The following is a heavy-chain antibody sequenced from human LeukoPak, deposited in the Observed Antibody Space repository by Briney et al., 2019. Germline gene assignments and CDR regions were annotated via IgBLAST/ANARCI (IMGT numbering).Heavy chain of an antibody. V-gene: IGHV4-61*02. CDR3: AREGSGWYGTLTFDY. J-gene: IGHJ4*02. D-gene: IGHD6-19*01. CDR2: IYTSGST. CDR1: GGSISSGSYY. Sequence: SETLSLTCTVSGGSISSGSYYWSWIRQPAGKGLEWIGRIYTSGSTNYNPSLKSRVTISVDTSKNQFSLKLSSVTAADTAVYYCAREGSGWYGTLTFDYWGQGTLVTVSS.